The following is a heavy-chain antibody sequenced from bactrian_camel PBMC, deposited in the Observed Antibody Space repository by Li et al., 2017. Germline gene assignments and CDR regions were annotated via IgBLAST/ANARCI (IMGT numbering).Heavy chain of an antibody. D-gene: IGHD3*01. CDR2: IQPFSDAK. CDR3: AAGSSRGVPFRERGYPY. J-gene: IGHJ4*01. Sequence: HVQLVESGGGSAQAGGSMRLSCAASGNTNFRKCIGWFRQAPGKEREVVAIIQPFSDAKYYADSVKGRFTISQDPTKNAVYLQMDSLTPEDTAMYYCAAGSSRGVPFRERGYPYWGQGTQVTVS. V-gene: IGHV3S54*01. CDR1: GNTNFRKC.